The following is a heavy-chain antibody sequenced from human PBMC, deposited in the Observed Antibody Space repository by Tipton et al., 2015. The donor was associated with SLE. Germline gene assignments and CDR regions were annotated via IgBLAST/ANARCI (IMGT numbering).Heavy chain of an antibody. CDR2: IYYSGSASYNRGGN. Sequence: TLSLTCTVSGGSMRSYYWSWIRQPPGKGLEWIGYIYYSGSASYNRGGNNYKSHLKSRLTILVDTSMNQFSLQLSSVTAADTAVYYCARLLVYCSSDSCYSDAFDIWGQGTMVTVSS. J-gene: IGHJ3*02. CDR3: ARLLVYCSSDSCYSDAFDI. D-gene: IGHD2-2*01. CDR1: GGSMRSYY. V-gene: IGHV4-59*07.